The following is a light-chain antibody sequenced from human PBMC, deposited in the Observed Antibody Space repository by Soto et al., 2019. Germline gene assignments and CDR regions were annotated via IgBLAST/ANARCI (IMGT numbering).Light chain of an antibody. CDR3: QQYNSYPWT. Sequence: DIQMTQSPSTLSASVGDRVTITCRASQSISSWLAWYQQKPGKAPKLLIYKASSLEGGVPSRFSGSGSGTEFNLTISSLQPDDLATYYCQQYNSYPWTFGQGTKVEIK. J-gene: IGKJ1*01. CDR1: QSISSW. CDR2: KAS. V-gene: IGKV1-5*03.